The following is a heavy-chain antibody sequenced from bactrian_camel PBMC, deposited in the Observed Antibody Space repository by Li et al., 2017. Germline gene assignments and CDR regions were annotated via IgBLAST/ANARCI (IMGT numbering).Heavy chain of an antibody. CDR3: AVGAYGCTATTWPSPSSYTY. CDR1: VQPYRTYC. J-gene: IGHJ4*01. D-gene: IGHD4*01. CDR2: IDTDGRT. V-gene: IGHV3S55*01. Sequence: HVQLVESGGGSVQAGDSHGVSCDMTVQPYRTYCMAWFRQAPGKEREGVAAIDTDGRTSYVDSVKGRFTISQDYDKNMLYLQMNVLKPDDTAMYYCAVGAYGCTATTWPSPSSYTYWGQGTQVTVS.